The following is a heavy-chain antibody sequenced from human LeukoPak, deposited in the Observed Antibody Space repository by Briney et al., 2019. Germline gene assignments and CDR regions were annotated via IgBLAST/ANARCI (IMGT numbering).Heavy chain of an antibody. CDR3: ARERPGSYDSSGVGFDP. CDR2: INPNSGGT. V-gene: IGHV1-2*02. J-gene: IGHJ5*02. Sequence: VKVSCKASGYNFTGYYMHWVRQAPGQGLEWMGWINPNSGGTNYAQKFQGRVTMTRDTSISTAYMELSRLRSDDTAVYYCARERPGSYDSSGVGFDPWAQGTLATVSS. D-gene: IGHD3-22*01. CDR1: GYNFTGYY.